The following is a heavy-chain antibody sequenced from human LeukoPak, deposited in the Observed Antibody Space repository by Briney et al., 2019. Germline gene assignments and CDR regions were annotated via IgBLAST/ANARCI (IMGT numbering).Heavy chain of an antibody. V-gene: IGHV1-3*01. J-gene: IGHJ4*02. CDR3: ARDSIAGFDY. Sequence: KFQGRVTITRDTPASTAYMELSSLRSEDTAVYYCARDSIAGFDYWGQGTLVTVSS. D-gene: IGHD6-13*01.